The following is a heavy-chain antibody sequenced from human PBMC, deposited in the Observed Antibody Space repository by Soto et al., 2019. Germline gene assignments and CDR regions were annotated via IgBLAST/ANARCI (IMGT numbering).Heavy chain of an antibody. CDR3: AYVNLSYYFDY. CDR2: IWHDGSDK. D-gene: IGHD3-10*02. CDR1: GFTFSSYG. V-gene: IGHV3-33*01. J-gene: IGHJ4*02. Sequence: QVQLVESGGGVVQPGRSLKLSCVASGFTFSSYGMHWVRQAPGKGLEWVAIIWHDGSDKYYGDSVKDRFTISRDNSKNTLYLQMHTLRAEDTAVYYCAYVNLSYYFDYWGQGTLVTVSS.